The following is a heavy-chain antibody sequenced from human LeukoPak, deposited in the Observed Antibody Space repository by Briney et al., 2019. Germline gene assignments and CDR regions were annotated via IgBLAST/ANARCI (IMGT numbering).Heavy chain of an antibody. J-gene: IGHJ4*02. V-gene: IGHV1-18*04. CDR3: ARVSYLRPYQLDS. CDR2: ISLKSGSA. D-gene: IGHD2-2*01. Sequence: ASVKVSCTTSGYTFINYGINWVRQAPGQGLEWMGCISLKSGSAGYAQRVQGRVTLTTDTSTNTAYMELRSLRADDTAVYYCARVSYLRPYQLDSWGQGTLVSISS. CDR1: GYTFINYG.